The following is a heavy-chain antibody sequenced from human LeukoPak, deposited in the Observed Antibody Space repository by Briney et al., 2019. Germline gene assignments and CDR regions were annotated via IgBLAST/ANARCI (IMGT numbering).Heavy chain of an antibody. J-gene: IGHJ5*02. CDR3: AKGGYCSSTSCYGDWFDP. Sequence: GGSLRLSCAASGFTFSSHAMSWVRQAPGRGLEWVSAISGGGGSTYYADSVKGRFTISRDNSKNTLYLQMNSLRAEDTAVYYCAKGGYCSSTSCYGDWFDPWGQGTLVTVSS. V-gene: IGHV3-23*01. CDR2: ISGGGGST. CDR1: GFTFSSHA. D-gene: IGHD2-2*01.